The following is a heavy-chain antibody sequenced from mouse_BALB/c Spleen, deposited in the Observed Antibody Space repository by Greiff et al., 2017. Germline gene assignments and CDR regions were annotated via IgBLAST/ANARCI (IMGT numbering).Heavy chain of an antibody. CDR1: GYTFTDYY. Sequence: VQLQQSGPELVKPGASVKMSCKASGYTFTDYYMNWVKQSHGKSLEWIGDINPNNGDTFYNQKFKGKATLTVDKSSSTAYMQLNSLTSEDSAVYYCARSSYGNFDYWGQGTTLTVSS. V-gene: IGHV1-26*01. J-gene: IGHJ2*01. D-gene: IGHD2-10*01. CDR3: ARSSYGNFDY. CDR2: INPNNGDT.